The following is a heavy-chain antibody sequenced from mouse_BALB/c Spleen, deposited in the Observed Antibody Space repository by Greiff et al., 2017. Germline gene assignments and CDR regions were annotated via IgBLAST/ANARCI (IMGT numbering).Heavy chain of an antibody. CDR2: ISSGGSYT. V-gene: IGHV5-9-4*01. CDR1: GFTFSSYA. CDR3: ARDDPAYAMDY. Sequence: EVMLVESGGGLVKPGGSLKLSCAASGFTFSSYAMSWVRQSPEKRLEWVAEISSGGSYTYYPDTVTGRFTISRDNAKNTLYLEMSSLRSEDTAMYYCARDDPAYAMDYWGQGTSVTVSS. J-gene: IGHJ4*01.